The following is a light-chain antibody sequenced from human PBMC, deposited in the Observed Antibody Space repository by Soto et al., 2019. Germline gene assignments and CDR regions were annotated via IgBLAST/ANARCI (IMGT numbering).Light chain of an antibody. CDR3: CSYTSSSTLGV. V-gene: IGLV2-14*01. J-gene: IGLJ1*01. CDR2: DVS. Sequence: QSALTQPASVSGSPGQSITISCTGTSSDVGGYNYVSWYQQHPGKAPKLMIYDVSNRPSGVSNRFSGSKSGNTASLTISGLQAEDEADYYCCSYTSSSTLGVFGTGTKLTVL. CDR1: SSDVGGYNY.